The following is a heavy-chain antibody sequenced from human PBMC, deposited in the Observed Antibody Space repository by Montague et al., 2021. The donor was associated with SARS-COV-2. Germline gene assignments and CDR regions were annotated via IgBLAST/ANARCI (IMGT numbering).Heavy chain of an antibody. V-gene: IGHV4-59*01. Sequence: SETLSLTCTVSGGSISSYYWSWIRQPPGKGLEWIGYTYYSGSTNYSPSLKSRVTISVDTSKNQFSLKLSSVTAADTAVYYCARVFPRWLQFDPYFDYWGQGTLVTVSS. CDR3: ARVFPRWLQFDPYFDY. D-gene: IGHD5-24*01. CDR1: GGSISSYY. J-gene: IGHJ4*02. CDR2: TYYSGST.